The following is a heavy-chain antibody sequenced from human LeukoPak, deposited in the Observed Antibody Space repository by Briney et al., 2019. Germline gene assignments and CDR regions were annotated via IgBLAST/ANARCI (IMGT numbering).Heavy chain of an antibody. CDR2: TYYRSKWYD. CDR1: GDSVSSNSGA. CDR3: ARDSYSSGWYRNDY. Sequence: SQTLSLTCAISGDSVSSNSGAWNWIRQSPSRGLEWLGRTYYRSKWYDDYAVSVKSRVTINPDTSKNQFSLQLNAVTPEDTAVYYCARDSYSSGWYRNDYWGQGTLVTVSS. D-gene: IGHD6-19*01. J-gene: IGHJ4*02. V-gene: IGHV6-1*01.